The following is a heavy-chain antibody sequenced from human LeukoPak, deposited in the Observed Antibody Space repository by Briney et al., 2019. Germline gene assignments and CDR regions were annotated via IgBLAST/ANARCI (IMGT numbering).Heavy chain of an antibody. V-gene: IGHV3-23*01. CDR3: AIEGGYCSSTSCSYFDY. Sequence: PGGSLRLSCAASGFTFSSYAMSWVRQAPGKGLEWVSAISGSGGSTYYADSVKGRFTISRDNSKNTLYLQMNSLRAEGTAVYYCAIEGGYCSSTSCSYFDYWGQGTLVTVSS. CDR2: ISGSGGST. CDR1: GFTFSSYA. D-gene: IGHD2-2*01. J-gene: IGHJ4*02.